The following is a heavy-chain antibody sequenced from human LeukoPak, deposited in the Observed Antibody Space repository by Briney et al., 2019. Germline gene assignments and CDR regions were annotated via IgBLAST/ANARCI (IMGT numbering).Heavy chain of an antibody. V-gene: IGHV4-59*08. CDR2: IYYSGST. D-gene: IGHD6-19*01. Sequence: NPSETLSLTCTVSAGSISSYYWSWIRQPPGKGLEWIGYIYYSGSTNYNPSLKSRVTISVDTSKNQFSLKLSSVTAADTAVYYCARQGDSSGWYYYYYMDVWGKGTTVTVSS. CDR1: AGSISSYY. J-gene: IGHJ6*03. CDR3: ARQGDSSGWYYYYYMDV.